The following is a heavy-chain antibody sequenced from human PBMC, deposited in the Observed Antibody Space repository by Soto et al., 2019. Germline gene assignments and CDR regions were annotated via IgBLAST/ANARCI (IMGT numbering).Heavy chain of an antibody. D-gene: IGHD4-17*01. Sequence: GASVKVSCKASGYTFTSYYMHWVRQAPGQGLEWMGIINPSGGSTSYVQKFQGRVTMTRDTSTSTVYMELSSLRSEDTAVYYCARSSRVATVTSRYYYYYGMDVWGQGTTVTVSS. CDR3: ARSSRVATVTSRYYYYYGMDV. CDR1: GYTFTSYY. CDR2: INPSGGST. J-gene: IGHJ6*02. V-gene: IGHV1-46*01.